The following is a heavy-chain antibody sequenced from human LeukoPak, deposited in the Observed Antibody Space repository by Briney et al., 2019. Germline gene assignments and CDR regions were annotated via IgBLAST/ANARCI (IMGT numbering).Heavy chain of an antibody. V-gene: IGHV3-23*01. CDR2: ISGSGGST. CDR1: GFTFSSYA. J-gene: IGHJ6*02. CDR3: APTPRPAYSSGWYGS. D-gene: IGHD6-19*01. Sequence: PGGSLRLSCAASGFTFSSYAMSWVRQAPGKGLEWVSAISGSGGSTYYADSVKGRFTISRDNSKNTLYLQMNSLRAEDTAVYYCAPTPRPAYSSGWYGSWGQGTTVTVSS.